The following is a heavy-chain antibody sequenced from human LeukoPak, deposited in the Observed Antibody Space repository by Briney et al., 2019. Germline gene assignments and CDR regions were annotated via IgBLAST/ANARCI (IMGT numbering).Heavy chain of an antibody. Sequence: GGALRLSCAASGFTFSRYWMSWVRQAPGKGLEGVANIKQDGSGKYYVDSVKGRFTISRDNAKNSLYLQMNSLRDEDMAVYYCARLDWNYVFFEYWGQGTLVTVSS. CDR3: ARLDWNYVFFEY. CDR1: GFTFSRYW. CDR2: IKQDGSGK. D-gene: IGHD1-7*01. V-gene: IGHV3-7*01. J-gene: IGHJ4*02.